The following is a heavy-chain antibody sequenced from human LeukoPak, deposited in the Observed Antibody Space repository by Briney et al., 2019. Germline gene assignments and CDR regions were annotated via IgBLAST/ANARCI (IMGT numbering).Heavy chain of an antibody. Sequence: PSETLSLTCTVPGGSISSYYWSWIRQPPGKGLEWIGYIYTSGSTNYNPSLKSRVTISVDTSKNQFSLKLSSVTAADTAVYYCASTGYSSGWGNSNWGQGTLVTVSS. CDR1: GGSISSYY. D-gene: IGHD6-19*01. CDR3: ASTGYSSGWGNSN. V-gene: IGHV4-4*09. J-gene: IGHJ4*02. CDR2: IYTSGST.